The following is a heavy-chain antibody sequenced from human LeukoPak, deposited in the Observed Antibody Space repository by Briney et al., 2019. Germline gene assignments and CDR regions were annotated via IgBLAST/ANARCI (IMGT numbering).Heavy chain of an antibody. V-gene: IGHV4-59*01. CDR1: GGSISSYY. CDR3: ARVHRTALYYDILTGPPGFYYGMDV. J-gene: IGHJ6*02. D-gene: IGHD3-9*01. CDR2: IYYSGST. Sequence: PSETLSLTCTVSGGSISSYYWSWIRQPPGKGLEWIGYIYYSGSTNYNPSLKSRVTISVDTSNNQFSLKLSSVTAADTAVYYCARVHRTALYYDILTGPPGFYYGMDVWGQGTTVTVSS.